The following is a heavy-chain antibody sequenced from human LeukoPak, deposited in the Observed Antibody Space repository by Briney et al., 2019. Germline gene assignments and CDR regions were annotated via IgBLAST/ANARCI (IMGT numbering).Heavy chain of an antibody. Sequence: PSETLSLTCTVSCGSISSYYWSWIRQPAGKGLEWIGRIYTSGSTNYNPSLKSRVTMSVDTSKNQFSLMLSSVTAADTAVYYCARDYDFRPGAFDIWGQGTMVTVSS. D-gene: IGHD3-3*01. V-gene: IGHV4-4*07. CDR1: CGSISSYY. J-gene: IGHJ3*02. CDR3: ARDYDFRPGAFDI. CDR2: IYTSGST.